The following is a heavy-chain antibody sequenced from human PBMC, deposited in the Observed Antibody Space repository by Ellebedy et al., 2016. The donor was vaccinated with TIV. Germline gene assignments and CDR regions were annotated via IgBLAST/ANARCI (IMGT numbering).Heavy chain of an antibody. CDR3: ARDQYPPRKTGTGFDY. D-gene: IGHD1-1*01. V-gene: IGHV1-46*01. CDR2: INPNTDAT. J-gene: IGHJ4*02. CDR1: GYTFTTYY. Sequence: AASVKVSCKTSGYTFTTYYIHWVRQAPGQGLEWMGIINPNTDATSYAQKFQGRVTITRDTSTSAVYMDRNSLRSEDTAVYFCARDQYPPRKTGTGFDYWGQGTLVTVSS.